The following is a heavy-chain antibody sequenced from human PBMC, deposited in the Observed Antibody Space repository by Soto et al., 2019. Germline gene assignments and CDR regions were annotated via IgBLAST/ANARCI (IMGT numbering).Heavy chain of an antibody. CDR1: VFTFGTTD. CDR2: IDGSGGIT. CDR3: VKNSGWFNT. D-gene: IGHD3-10*01. V-gene: IGHV3-23*01. Sequence: WGSLLLSCAASVFTFGTTDMSWVRQAPGEGLEWVSTIDGSGGITYYADSVKGRFTISRDNSRNTVYLQMNSLRGDDTALYYCVKNSGWFNTWGQGALVTVSS. J-gene: IGHJ5*02.